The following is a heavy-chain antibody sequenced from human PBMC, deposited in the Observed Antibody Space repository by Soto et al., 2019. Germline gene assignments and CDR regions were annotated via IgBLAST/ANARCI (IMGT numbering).Heavy chain of an antibody. Sequence: GGSLRLSCAASGFTFSSYAMHWVRQAPGKGLEWVALISYDGSDKDYADSVKGRFTISRDNSRNTLLLKMNSLRAEDTAVYYCARDYYKYYDSSGYYRSPAYWGQGTLVTVSS. J-gene: IGHJ4*02. CDR3: ARDYYKYYDSSGYYRSPAY. D-gene: IGHD3-22*01. CDR2: ISYDGSDK. V-gene: IGHV3-30-3*01. CDR1: GFTFSSYA.